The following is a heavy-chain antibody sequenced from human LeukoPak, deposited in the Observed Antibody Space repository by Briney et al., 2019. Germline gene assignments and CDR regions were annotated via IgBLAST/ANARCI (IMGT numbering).Heavy chain of an antibody. V-gene: IGHV1-69*13. D-gene: IGHD4-17*01. CDR1: GGTFSSYA. CDR2: IIPIFGTA. CDR3: ARVSFYGDPLDYGMDV. J-gene: IGHJ6*02. Sequence: SVKVSCKASGGTFSSYAISWVRQAPGQGLEWMGGIIPIFGTANYAQKFQGRVTITADESTSTAYMELSSLRSEDTAVYYCARVSFYGDPLDYGMDVWGQGTTVTVSS.